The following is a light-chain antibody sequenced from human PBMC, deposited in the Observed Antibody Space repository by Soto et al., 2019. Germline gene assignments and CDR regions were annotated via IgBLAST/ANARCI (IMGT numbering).Light chain of an antibody. V-gene: IGKV1-5*03. CDR1: QSISNW. CDR3: QQYNSYPLT. Sequence: DIQMTQSPSTLSASVGDRDTITCRASQSISNWLAWYQQKPGKAPKLLIYKASSLESGVPSRFSGSGSGTEFTLTISSLQPDDFATYCCQQYNSYPLTFGGGTKVEIK. CDR2: KAS. J-gene: IGKJ4*01.